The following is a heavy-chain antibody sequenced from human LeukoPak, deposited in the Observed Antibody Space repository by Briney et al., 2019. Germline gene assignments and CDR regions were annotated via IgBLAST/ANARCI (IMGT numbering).Heavy chain of an antibody. Sequence: PGGSLRLSCAASGFTFSSYSMNWVRQAPGKGLEWVSYISSSSGTIYYADSVKGRFTISRDNAKNSLYLQMNSLRDKDTAVYYCARCRRTTGVDCWGQGTLVTVSS. CDR3: ARCRRTTGVDC. J-gene: IGHJ4*02. CDR1: GFTFSSYS. V-gene: IGHV3-48*02. CDR2: ISSSSGTI. D-gene: IGHD2-8*02.